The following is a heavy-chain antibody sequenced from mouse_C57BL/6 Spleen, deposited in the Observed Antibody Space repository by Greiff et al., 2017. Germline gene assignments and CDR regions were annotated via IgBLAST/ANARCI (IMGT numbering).Heavy chain of an antibody. CDR3: ANYDYDDAMDY. D-gene: IGHD2-4*01. CDR2: INPNNGGT. J-gene: IGHJ4*01. V-gene: IGHV1-26*01. Sequence: EVQLQQSGPELVKPGASVKISCKASGYTFTDYYMNWVKQSHGKSLEWIGDINPNNGGTRYNQKFKGKATLTVDKSSSTAYMELRSLTSEDSAVYYCANYDYDDAMDYWGQGTSVTVSS. CDR1: GYTFTDYY.